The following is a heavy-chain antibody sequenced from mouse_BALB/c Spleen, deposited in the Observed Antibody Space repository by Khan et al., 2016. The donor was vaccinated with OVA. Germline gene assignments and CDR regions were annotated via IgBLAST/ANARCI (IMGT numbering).Heavy chain of an antibody. Sequence: QVRLQQSGPELVKPGASVRISCKASGYTFTSFYLHWVKQRPGQGLEWIGWIYPGYVDTKCNEKFKGKATLTADKSSSTAYMQLSSLTSEDSAVYFCARSDSGTVFDYWGQGTTLTVSS. V-gene: IGHV1S56*01. J-gene: IGHJ2*01. D-gene: IGHD4-1*01. CDR2: IYPGYVDT. CDR3: ARSDSGTVFDY. CDR1: GYTFTSFY.